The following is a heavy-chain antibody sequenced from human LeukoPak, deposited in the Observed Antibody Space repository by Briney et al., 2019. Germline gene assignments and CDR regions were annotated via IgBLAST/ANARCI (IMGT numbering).Heavy chain of an antibody. CDR1: GFXLSSYE. J-gene: IGHJ6*02. CDR3: ARGDGYCSSTSCYAGPSYGLDV. D-gene: IGHD2-2*03. V-gene: IGHV3-48*03. Sequence: GGSLRLSCAASGFXLSSYEFNWVRQAPGKGREWFSYISSSGRTIFYADSVKGRFTISRDNAKNSLYLQMNSLRAEDTAVYHCARGDGYCSSTSCYAGPSYGLDVWGQGTTVTVSS. CDR2: ISSSGRTI.